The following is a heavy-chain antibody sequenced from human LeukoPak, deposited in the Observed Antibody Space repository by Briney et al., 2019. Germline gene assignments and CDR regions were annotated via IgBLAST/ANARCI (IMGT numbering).Heavy chain of an antibody. CDR1: GGSFSGYY. CDR2: INHSGST. CDR3: ARVLYCSSTSCSIDY. V-gene: IGHV4-34*01. D-gene: IGHD2-2*01. Sequence: SETLSLTCAVFGGSFSGYYWSWIRQPPGKGLEWIGEINHSGSTNYNPSLKSRVTISVDTSKNQFSLKLSSVTAADTAVYYCARVLYCSSTSCSIDYWGQGTLVTVSS. J-gene: IGHJ4*02.